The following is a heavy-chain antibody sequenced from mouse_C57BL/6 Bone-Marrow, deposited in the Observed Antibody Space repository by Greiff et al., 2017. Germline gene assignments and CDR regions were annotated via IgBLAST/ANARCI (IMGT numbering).Heavy chain of an antibody. CDR1: GYTFTSYW. D-gene: IGHD1-1*01. V-gene: IGHV1-74*01. Sequence: QVQLQQSGAELVKPGASVKVSCKASGYTFTSYWMHWVKQRPGQGLEWIGRIHPSDSVTNYNQKFKGKATLTVDKSSSTAYMQLSSLTSEDSAVYYCAIRIRCYYAMDYWGQGTSDTVSS. CDR3: AIRIRCYYAMDY. CDR2: IHPSDSVT. J-gene: IGHJ4*01.